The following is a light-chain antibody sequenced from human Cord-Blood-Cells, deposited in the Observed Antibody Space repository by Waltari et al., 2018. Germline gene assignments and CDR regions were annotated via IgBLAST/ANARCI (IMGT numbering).Light chain of an antibody. Sequence: QSALTQPASVSGSPGQSITISCTGTSSDVGSYNLVSCYQQHPGKAPKLMIYEGSKRPSGVSNRFSGSKSGNTASLTISGLQAEDEADYYCCSYAGSSTPNWVFGGGTKLTVL. CDR2: EGS. V-gene: IGLV2-23*01. J-gene: IGLJ3*02. CDR3: CSYAGSSTPNWV. CDR1: SSDVGSYNL.